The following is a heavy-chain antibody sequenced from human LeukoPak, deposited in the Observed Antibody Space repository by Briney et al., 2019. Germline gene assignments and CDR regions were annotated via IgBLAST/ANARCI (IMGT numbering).Heavy chain of an antibody. Sequence: PGGSLRLSCAAAVLTVSSNYMSWVRQAPGKGREWMSVTYSGGNTYYADSVKGRFTISSDSSKNTLYLQMNSLRAEDTAVYYCARASYSSIAGYYFDYWGQGTLVTVSS. CDR2: TYSGGNT. CDR3: ARASYSSIAGYYFDY. D-gene: IGHD6-6*01. CDR1: VLTVSSNY. V-gene: IGHV3-53*01. J-gene: IGHJ4*02.